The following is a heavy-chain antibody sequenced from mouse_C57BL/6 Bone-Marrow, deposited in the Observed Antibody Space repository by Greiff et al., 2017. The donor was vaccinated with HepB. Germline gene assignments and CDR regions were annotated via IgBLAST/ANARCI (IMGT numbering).Heavy chain of an antibody. V-gene: IGHV14-4*01. CDR3: TTTAQDYAMDY. Sequence: VQLQQSGAELVRPGASVKLSCTASGFNIKDDYMHWVKQRPEQGLEWIGWIDPENGDTEYASKFQGKATITADTSSNTAYLQISSLTSEDTAVYYCTTTAQDYAMDYWGQGTSVTVSS. CDR1: GFNIKDDY. J-gene: IGHJ4*01. CDR2: IDPENGDT. D-gene: IGHD3-2*02.